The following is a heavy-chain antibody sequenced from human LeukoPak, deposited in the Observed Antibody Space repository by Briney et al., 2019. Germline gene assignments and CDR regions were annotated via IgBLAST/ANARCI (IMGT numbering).Heavy chain of an antibody. CDR2: INPSGGST. CDR3: ARDTRGAVTRGFDY. D-gene: IGHD4-17*01. Sequence: AASVKVSCKASGYTFTNYYMHWVRQAPGQGLEWMGIINPSGGSTRYAQKFQGRVTMTRDTSTSPDYMELSSLRSEDTAVYYCARDTRGAVTRGFDYWGQGFLVTVSS. J-gene: IGHJ4*02. V-gene: IGHV1-46*01. CDR1: GYTFTNYY.